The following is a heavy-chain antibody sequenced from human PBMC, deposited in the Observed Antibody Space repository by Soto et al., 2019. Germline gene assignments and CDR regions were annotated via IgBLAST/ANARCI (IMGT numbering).Heavy chain of an antibody. CDR2: INPNSGGT. CDR3: ARGYYYASGSYSGYFDY. Sequence: ASVKVSCKASGYTFTGYYMHWVRQAPGQGLEWMGWINPNSGGTNYAQKFQGRVTMTRDTSISTAYMELSRLRSDDTAVYYCARGYYYASGSYSGYFDYWGQGTVVTVSS. V-gene: IGHV1-2*02. D-gene: IGHD3-10*01. J-gene: IGHJ4*02. CDR1: GYTFTGYY.